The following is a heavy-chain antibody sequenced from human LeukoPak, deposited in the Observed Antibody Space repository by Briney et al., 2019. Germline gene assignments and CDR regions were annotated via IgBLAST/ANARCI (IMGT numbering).Heavy chain of an antibody. J-gene: IGHJ4*02. CDR1: AFTFTAYG. CDR3: AKPQEADLWVPDY. D-gene: IGHD3-3*01. CDR2: IRVYGVNK. Sequence: VGSLRLSCAASAFTFTAYGMHWVRQTPGQGLEWVACIRVYGVNKYYADSLQGRFTISRDNSKNTLYLEMNSLIPEDTALYYCAKPQEADLWVPDYWGQGTLVTVSS. V-gene: IGHV3-30*02.